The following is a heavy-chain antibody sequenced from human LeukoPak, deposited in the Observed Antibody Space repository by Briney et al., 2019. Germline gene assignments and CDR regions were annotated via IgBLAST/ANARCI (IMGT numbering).Heavy chain of an antibody. CDR3: ARPALYCSSTVCPPYMDV. Sequence: ASVKVSCKTSGYTFAGFYMHWVRQAPGQGLEWMGWINPNSGGTNYAQKFQGRVTMTRDTSISTAYLQWGSLKASDTATYYCARPALYCSSTVCPPYMDVWGKGTTVTVSS. CDR2: INPNSGGT. J-gene: IGHJ6*03. D-gene: IGHD2-2*01. V-gene: IGHV1-2*02. CDR1: GYTFAGFY.